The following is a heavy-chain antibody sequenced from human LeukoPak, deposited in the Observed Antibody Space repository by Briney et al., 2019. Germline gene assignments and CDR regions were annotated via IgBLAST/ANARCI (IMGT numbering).Heavy chain of an antibody. CDR3: VRTSYYDTSTSYYIRKHFDF. V-gene: IGHV3-48*03. D-gene: IGHD3-22*01. J-gene: IGHJ4*02. CDR2: IDSSGSTI. CDR1: GFTFSNYE. Sequence: GGSLRLSCAASGFTFSNYEMNWVRQPPGKGLEWVSYIDSSGSTILYADSVRGRFTISRDNAKNSVYLQMNSLRAEDTATYYCVRTSYYDTSTSYYIRKHFDFLGQGTLVTVSS.